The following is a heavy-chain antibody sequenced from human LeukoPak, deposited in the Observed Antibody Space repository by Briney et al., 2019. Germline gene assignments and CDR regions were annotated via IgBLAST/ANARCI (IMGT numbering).Heavy chain of an antibody. Sequence: SETLSLTCTVSGGSISSSSYYWGWIRHPPGKGLEWIGSIYYSGSTYYNPSLKSRVTISVDTSKNQFSLKLSSVTAADTAVYYCCIILDAFDIWGQGTMVTVSS. J-gene: IGHJ3*02. CDR3: CIILDAFDI. V-gene: IGHV4-39*01. CDR1: GGSISSSSYY. D-gene: IGHD3-16*01. CDR2: IYYSGST.